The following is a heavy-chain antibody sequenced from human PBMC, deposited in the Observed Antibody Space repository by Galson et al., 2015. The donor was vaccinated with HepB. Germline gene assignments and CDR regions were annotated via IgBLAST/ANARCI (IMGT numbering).Heavy chain of an antibody. D-gene: IGHD6-19*01. Sequence: SLRLSCAASGFTFSSYSMNWVRQAPGKGLEWVSYISSSSSTIYYADSVKGRFTISRDNAKNSLYLQMNSLRAEDTAVYYCARDHLPNSKWLVTYWFDPWGQGTLVTVSS. J-gene: IGHJ5*02. V-gene: IGHV3-48*04. CDR3: ARDHLPNSKWLVTYWFDP. CDR2: ISSSSSTI. CDR1: GFTFSSYS.